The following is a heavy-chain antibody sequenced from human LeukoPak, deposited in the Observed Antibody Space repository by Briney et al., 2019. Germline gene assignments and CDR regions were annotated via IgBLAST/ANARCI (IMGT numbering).Heavy chain of an antibody. V-gene: IGHV1-2*02. Sequence: ASVKVSFKASGYTFTDYYIHWVRQAPGQGLEWMGWINPNSGGANYAQKFQARVTMTRDTSITTAYMELRRLRSDDTAVYYCAREGTCSGGSCYSAVYGFDIWGQGTMVTVSS. CDR2: INPNSGGA. CDR3: AREGTCSGGSCYSAVYGFDI. J-gene: IGHJ3*02. D-gene: IGHD2-15*01. CDR1: GYTFTDYY.